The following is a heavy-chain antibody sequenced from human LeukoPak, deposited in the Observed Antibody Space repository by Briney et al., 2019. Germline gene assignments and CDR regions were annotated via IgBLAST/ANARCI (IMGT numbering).Heavy chain of an antibody. D-gene: IGHD5-18*01. CDR3: ARVYTVMGATTVDHYHYYMDV. J-gene: IGHJ6*03. V-gene: IGHV4-61*09. CDR2: IYARRTT. CDR1: GGSIRSGSYY. Sequence: PSETLSLTCTVSGGSIRSGSYYWIWLPQPAGKGLEWIVHIYARRTTNYNPYVKRRVTVSLHTAKNQISLKLSSVAAADTAIYYCARVYTVMGATTVDHYHYYMDVWGKGTTVTVSS.